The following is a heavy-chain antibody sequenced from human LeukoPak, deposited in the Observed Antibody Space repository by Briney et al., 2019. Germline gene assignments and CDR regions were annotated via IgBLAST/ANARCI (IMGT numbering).Heavy chain of an antibody. J-gene: IGHJ5*02. CDR2: IIPILGIA. V-gene: IGHV1-69*04. CDR3: AINQDIVVVPAASYWFDP. D-gene: IGHD2-2*01. Sequence: ASVKVPCKASGGTFSSYAISWVRQAPGQGLEWMGRIIPILGIANYAQKFQGRVTITADKSTSTAYMELSSLRSEDTAVYYCAINQDIVVVPAASYWFDPWGQGTLVTVSS. CDR1: GGTFSSYA.